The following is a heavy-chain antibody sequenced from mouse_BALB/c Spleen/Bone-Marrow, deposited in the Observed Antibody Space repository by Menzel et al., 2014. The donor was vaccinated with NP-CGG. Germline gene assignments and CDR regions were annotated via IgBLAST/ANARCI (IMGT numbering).Heavy chain of an antibody. CDR2: ILPGSGST. D-gene: IGHD1-1*01. CDR1: GYTFSRYW. J-gene: IGHJ1*01. CDR3: ERWGYGSSYVGYFDV. V-gene: IGHV1-9*01. Sequence: QVQLQQSGAELMKPGASVKISCKATGYTFSRYWIEWVKQRPGHGLEWIGEILPGSGSTNYNEKFKGKATFTADTSSNTAYMQLSSLTSEDSAVYYCERWGYGSSYVGYFDVWGAGTTVTVSS.